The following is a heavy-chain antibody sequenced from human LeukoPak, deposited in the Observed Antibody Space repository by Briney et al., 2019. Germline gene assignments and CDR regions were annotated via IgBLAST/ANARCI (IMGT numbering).Heavy chain of an antibody. D-gene: IGHD3-10*01. J-gene: IGHJ4*02. Sequence: KPSEPLSLTCTASGASISSSSYYWCWIRHPAEKGLERIGSMYYSGTTYYNPSFKSRVTISVDTSKNQFSLKLSSVTAADTAVYYCAREFATSGPGPDWGQGTLVTVSS. CDR3: AREFATSGPGPD. CDR2: MYYSGTT. CDR1: GASISSSSYY. V-gene: IGHV4-39*07.